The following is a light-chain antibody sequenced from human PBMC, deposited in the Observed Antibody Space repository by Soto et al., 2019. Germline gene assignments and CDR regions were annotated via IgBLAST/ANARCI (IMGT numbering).Light chain of an antibody. J-gene: IGKJ4*01. CDR1: RSVSSY. V-gene: IGKV3-11*01. CDR3: QQRSNWPS. Sequence: EIVLTQSPATLSLSPGERATLSCRASRSVSSYLAWYQQKPGQAPRLLIYDASSRATGIPARFSGSGSGTDFTLTISSLEPEDFAVYYCQQRSNWPSFGGGTKVEIK. CDR2: DAS.